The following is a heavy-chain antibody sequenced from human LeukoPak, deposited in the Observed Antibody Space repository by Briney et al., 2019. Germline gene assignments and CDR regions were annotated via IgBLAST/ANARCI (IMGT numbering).Heavy chain of an antibody. J-gene: IGHJ4*02. Sequence: PSETLSLTCTVSGGSISSHYWSWIRQPPGKGLEWIGYIYYSGSTNYNPSLKSRVTISVDMSKNQFSLKLSSVTAADTAVYYCARGSPMLDFDYWGQGTLVTVSS. CDR3: ARGSPMLDFDY. V-gene: IGHV4-59*11. D-gene: IGHD3-10*02. CDR2: IYYSGST. CDR1: GGSISSHY.